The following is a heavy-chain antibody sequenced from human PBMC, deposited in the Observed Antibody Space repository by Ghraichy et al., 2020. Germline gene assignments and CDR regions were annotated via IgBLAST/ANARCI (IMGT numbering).Heavy chain of an antibody. CDR3: ASVFLTGQLYGRGYFDY. V-gene: IGHV4-39*01. J-gene: IGHJ4*02. CDR1: GGSISSSTYY. CDR2: IYYSGTT. D-gene: IGHD3-9*01. Sequence: SETLSLTCTVSGGSISSSTYYWGWIRQPPGKGLEWIGSIYYSGTTYYNPSLKSRVTISVDTSKNQFSLKLSSVTAADTAVYYCASVFLTGQLYGRGYFDYWGQGTLVTVSS.